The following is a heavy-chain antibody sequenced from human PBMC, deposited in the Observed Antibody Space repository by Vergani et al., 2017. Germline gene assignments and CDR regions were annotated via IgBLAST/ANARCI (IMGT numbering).Heavy chain of an antibody. V-gene: IGHV3-23*01. CDR3: AKQYCVSGNYLFDY. CDR1: EFTFSNYA. Sequence: EVQLLESGGGLVQPGGSLRLTCAASEFTFSNYAMNWVRQAPGKGLEWVSGIGGSGVSAYYTDSMKGRFTISRDNSKNMLFLQMTNLRTEDTAIYYCAKQYCVSGNYLFDYWGQGTLVTVSS. J-gene: IGHJ4*02. CDR2: IGGSGVSA. D-gene: IGHD2-21*01.